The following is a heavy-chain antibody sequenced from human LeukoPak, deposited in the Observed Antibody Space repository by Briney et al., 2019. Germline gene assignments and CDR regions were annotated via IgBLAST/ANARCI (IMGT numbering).Heavy chain of an antibody. Sequence: GGSLRLSCAASGFTFSSYAMHCVRQAPGKGLEWVAVISYDGSNKYYADSVKGRFTISRDNSKNTLYLQMNSLRAEDTAVYYCARDTRYSGSYHFDYWGQGTLVTVSS. V-gene: IGHV3-30-3*01. D-gene: IGHD1-26*01. J-gene: IGHJ4*02. CDR3: ARDTRYSGSYHFDY. CDR2: ISYDGSNK. CDR1: GFTFSSYA.